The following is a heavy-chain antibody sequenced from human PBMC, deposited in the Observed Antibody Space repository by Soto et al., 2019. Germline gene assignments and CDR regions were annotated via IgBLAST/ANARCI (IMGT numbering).Heavy chain of an antibody. D-gene: IGHD3-22*01. CDR2: IYIGVST. Sequence: WGSLRLSCAASGFTVSSNYMSWVRQAPGKGLEWVSVIYIGVSTYYADSVKGRFTISRDNSKNTLYLQMNSLRAEDTAVYYCARDSYDSRGYYPCEYWGKGNLVIVSA. J-gene: IGHJ4*02. CDR3: ARDSYDSRGYYPCEY. V-gene: IGHV3-53*01. CDR1: GFTVSSNY.